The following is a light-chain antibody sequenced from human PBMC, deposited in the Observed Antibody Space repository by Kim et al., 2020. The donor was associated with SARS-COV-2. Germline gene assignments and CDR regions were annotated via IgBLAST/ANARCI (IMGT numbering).Light chain of an antibody. Sequence: SPGERATLSCRASQRVSSNYLAWYQQKPGQAPRLLIYGASSRATGIPDRFSGSGSGTDFTLTISRLEPEDFAVYYCQQYGSSPKYTFGQGTKLEI. CDR1: QRVSSNY. CDR3: QQYGSSPKYT. CDR2: GAS. V-gene: IGKV3-20*01. J-gene: IGKJ2*01.